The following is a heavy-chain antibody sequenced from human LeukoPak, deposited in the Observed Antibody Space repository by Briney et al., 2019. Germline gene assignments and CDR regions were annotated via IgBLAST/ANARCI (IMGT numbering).Heavy chain of an antibody. V-gene: IGHV3-33*01. J-gene: IGHJ6*02. D-gene: IGHD3-22*01. CDR3: ARGYYDSSGYPYMDV. Sequence: GGSLRLSCAASGFTFSSYGMHWVRQAPGKGLEWVAVIWYDGSNKYYADSVKGRFTISRDNSKNTLYLQMNSLRAEDTAVYYCARGYYDSSGYPYMDVWGXXTTVTVSS. CDR2: IWYDGSNK. CDR1: GFTFSSYG.